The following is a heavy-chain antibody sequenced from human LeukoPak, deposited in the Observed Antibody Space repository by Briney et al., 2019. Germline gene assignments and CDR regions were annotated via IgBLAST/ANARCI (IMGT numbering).Heavy chain of an antibody. J-gene: IGHJ6*03. V-gene: IGHV4-61*02. CDR2: IYTSGNT. CDR1: GGSISSGSYY. CDR3: ARDLVPLGVVTDYYMDV. D-gene: IGHD3-3*01. Sequence: SETLSLTCTVSGGSISSGSYYWSWIRQPAGKGLEWIGRIYTSGNTNYNPSLKSRVTISIDTSKNQFSLKLSSVTAADTAVYYCARDLVPLGVVTDYYMDVWGKGTTVTVSS.